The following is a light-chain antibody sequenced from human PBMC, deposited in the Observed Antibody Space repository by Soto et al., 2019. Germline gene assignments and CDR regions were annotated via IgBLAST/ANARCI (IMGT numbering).Light chain of an antibody. J-gene: IGKJ4*01. CDR3: QHFYSYALS. Sequence: AIQLTQSPSSLSASVGDRVTITCRAGQGISTSVAWYQQKPGQPPKLLIYDDSKLERGVPSRFRGSSSGTDFTLTIGNLQPEDFATYYCQHFYSYALSFGGGTKVEIK. CDR1: QGISTS. V-gene: IGKV1-13*02. CDR2: DDS.